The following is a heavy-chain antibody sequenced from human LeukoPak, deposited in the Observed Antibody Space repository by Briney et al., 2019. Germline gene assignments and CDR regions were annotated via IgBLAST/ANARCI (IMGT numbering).Heavy chain of an antibody. CDR3: ATERRSAYRAAYYYYYYMDL. Sequence: ASVKVSCKVSGYTLTELSIHWVRQAPGKGLEWMGGFDPEDGETIYAQKFQGRVTMTEDTSTDTAYMELSSLRSEDTAVYYCATERRSAYRAAYYYYYYMDLWGKGTTVTVSS. CDR2: FDPEDGET. V-gene: IGHV1-24*01. CDR1: GYTLTELS. D-gene: IGHD3-3*01. J-gene: IGHJ6*03.